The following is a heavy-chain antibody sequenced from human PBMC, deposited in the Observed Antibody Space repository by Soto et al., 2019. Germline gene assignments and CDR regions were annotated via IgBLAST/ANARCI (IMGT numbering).Heavy chain of an antibody. CDR2: ISWNSGSI. CDR1: GFTFDDYA. J-gene: IGHJ4*02. CDR3: AKDKTLSGWYAFDY. Sequence: EVQLVESGGGLVQPGRSLRLSCAASGFTFDDYAMHWVRQAPGKGLEWVSGISWNSGSIGYADSVKGRFTISRDNAKSSLYLQINSLRAEDTALYYCAKDKTLSGWYAFDYWGQGTLVTVSS. D-gene: IGHD6-19*01. V-gene: IGHV3-9*01.